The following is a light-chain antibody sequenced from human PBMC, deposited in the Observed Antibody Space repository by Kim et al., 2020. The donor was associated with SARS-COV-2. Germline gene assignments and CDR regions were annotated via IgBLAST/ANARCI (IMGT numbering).Light chain of an antibody. J-gene: IGLJ3*02. Sequence: TVALYGPGRRGSFATNFCQWHHRPPGSPPATVIYEANQRPSGVPDRFSGSIDSSSNSASLTISGLKTDDEADYYCLSYDNNNQGVFGGGTQLTVL. V-gene: IGLV6-57*02. CDR2: EAN. CDR3: LSYDNNNQGV. CDR1: RGSFATNF.